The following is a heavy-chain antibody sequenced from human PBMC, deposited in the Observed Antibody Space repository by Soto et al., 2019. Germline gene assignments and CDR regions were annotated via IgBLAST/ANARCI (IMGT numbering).Heavy chain of an antibody. CDR1: GFTFSSYA. V-gene: IGHV3-23*01. D-gene: IGHD1-26*01. CDR3: AKGEPSPIVGATTNLDY. CDR2: ISGSGGST. J-gene: IGHJ4*02. Sequence: LRLSCAASGFTFSSYAMSWVRQAPGKGLEWVSAISGSGGSTYYADSVKGRLTISRDNSKNTLYLQMNSLRAEDTAVYYCAKGEPSPIVGATTNLDYWGQGTLVTVSS.